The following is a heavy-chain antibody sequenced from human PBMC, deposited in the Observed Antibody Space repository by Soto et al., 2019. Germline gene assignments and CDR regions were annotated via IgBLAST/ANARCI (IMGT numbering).Heavy chain of an antibody. CDR2: IGPASGDT. CDR1: GYTFTGHY. V-gene: IGHV1-2*02. D-gene: IGHD3-10*01. Sequence: ASVKVSCKASGYTFTGHYIHWVRQAPGQGPEWMGEIGPASGDTRYAQKFQGRVTMTRYTSIPTVYLELNNLSLDDTAVYYCGRGRSGQLVVFYWGQGTPVTVSS. CDR3: GRGRSGQLVVFY. J-gene: IGHJ4*02.